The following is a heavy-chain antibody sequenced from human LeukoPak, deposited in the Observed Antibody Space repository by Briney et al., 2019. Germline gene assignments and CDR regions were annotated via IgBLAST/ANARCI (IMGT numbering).Heavy chain of an antibody. D-gene: IGHD5-12*01. V-gene: IGHV1-2*02. CDR2: IHPNSGAT. J-gene: IGHJ4*02. Sequence: GASLKVSCKTSGYTFTDYYLHWVRQSPGQELECVGWIHPNSGATHYAQKFQGRLTMTRDTSISTVYMELTRLRSDDTAVYYCARDRGRYSGYDYDYWGQGTLVTASS. CDR1: GYTFTDYY. CDR3: ARDRGRYSGYDYDY.